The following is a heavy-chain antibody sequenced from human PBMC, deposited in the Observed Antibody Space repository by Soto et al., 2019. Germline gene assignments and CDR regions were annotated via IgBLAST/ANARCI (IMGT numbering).Heavy chain of an antibody. D-gene: IGHD3-10*01. CDR1: GGSISSGGYY. J-gene: IGHJ5*02. CDR2: IYYSGGT. Sequence: QVQLQESGPGLVKPSQTLSLTCTVSGGSISSGGYYWSWIRQHPGKGLEWIGYIYYSGGTYYKPSLKSRVTISVDTSKNQFSLKLSSVTAADTAVYYCARGLLWFGEIPFNWFDPWGQGALVTVSS. V-gene: IGHV4-31*03. CDR3: ARGLLWFGEIPFNWFDP.